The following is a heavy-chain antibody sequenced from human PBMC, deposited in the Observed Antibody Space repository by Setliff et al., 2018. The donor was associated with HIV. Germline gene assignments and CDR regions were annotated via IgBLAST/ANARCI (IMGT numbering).Heavy chain of an antibody. J-gene: IGHJ4*02. CDR3: ARDPGYSTSWYYFDY. CDR1: GYTFTSYY. D-gene: IGHD6-13*01. CDR2: INPSGGST. Sequence: SVKVSCKASGYTFTSYYMHWVRQAPGQGLEWIGIINPSGGSTSYAQRFQGRVTMTRDTSTSTVYMELSSLRSEDTAVYYCARDPGYSTSWYYFDYWGQGTLVTVSS. V-gene: IGHV1-46*01.